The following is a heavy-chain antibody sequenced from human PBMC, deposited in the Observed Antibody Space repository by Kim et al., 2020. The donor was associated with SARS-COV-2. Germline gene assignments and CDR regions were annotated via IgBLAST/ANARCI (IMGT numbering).Heavy chain of an antibody. V-gene: IGHV4-39*01. Sequence: SETLSLTCTVSGGSISSSSYYWGWIRQPPGKGLEWIGSIYYSGSTYYNPSLKSRVTISGDTSKNQFSLELSSVTAADTAVYYCARYSSSWYSAFDYWGQGTLVTVSS. CDR3: ARYSSSWYSAFDY. J-gene: IGHJ4*02. CDR1: GGSISSSSYY. D-gene: IGHD6-13*01. CDR2: IYYSGST.